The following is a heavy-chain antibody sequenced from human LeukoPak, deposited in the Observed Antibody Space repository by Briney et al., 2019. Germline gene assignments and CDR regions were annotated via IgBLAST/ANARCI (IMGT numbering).Heavy chain of an antibody. Sequence: GASVKVSCKASGGTFSRYAISWVRQAPAQGLEWMGGIIPIFGTANYAQKFQGRVTMTRDTSISTAYMELSRLRSDDTAVYYCARRYYDILTGYYMDVWGKGTTVTVSS. CDR1: GGTFSRYA. CDR3: ARRYYDILTGYYMDV. D-gene: IGHD3-9*01. J-gene: IGHJ6*03. CDR2: IIPIFGTA. V-gene: IGHV1-69*05.